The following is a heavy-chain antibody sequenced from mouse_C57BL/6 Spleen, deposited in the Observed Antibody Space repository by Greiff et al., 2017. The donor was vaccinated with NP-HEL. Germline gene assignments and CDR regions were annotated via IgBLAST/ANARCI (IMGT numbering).Heavy chain of an antibody. CDR1: GYTFTSYW. CDR2: IDPSDSYT. D-gene: IGHD1-1*01. Sequence: QVQLQQPGAELVMPGASVKLSCKASGYTFTSYWMHWVKQRPGQGLEWIGEIDPSDSYTNYNQKFKGKSTLTVDKSSSTAYMQLSSLTSEDSAVDYCARGIITTGRYYFDYWGQGTTLTVSS. CDR3: ARGIITTGRYYFDY. V-gene: IGHV1-69*01. J-gene: IGHJ2*01.